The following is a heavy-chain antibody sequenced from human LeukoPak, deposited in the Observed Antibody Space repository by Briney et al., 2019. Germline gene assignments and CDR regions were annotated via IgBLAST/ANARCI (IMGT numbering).Heavy chain of an antibody. CDR1: GYTLTELS. Sequence: ASVKASCKVSGYTLTELSMHWVRQAPGKGLEWMGGFDPEDGETIYAQKFQGRVTMTEDTSTDTAYMELSSLRSEDTAVYYCATLVSGSGWYVWFDPWGQGTLVTVSS. D-gene: IGHD6-19*01. CDR2: FDPEDGET. CDR3: ATLVSGSGWYVWFDP. J-gene: IGHJ5*02. V-gene: IGHV1-24*01.